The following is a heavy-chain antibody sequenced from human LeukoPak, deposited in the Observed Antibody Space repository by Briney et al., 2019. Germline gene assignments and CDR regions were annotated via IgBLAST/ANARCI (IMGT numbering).Heavy chain of an antibody. D-gene: IGHD3-3*01. J-gene: IGHJ4*02. CDR1: GFTVSSNY. V-gene: IGHV3-66*02. CDR2: IYSGGGT. Sequence: GGSLRLSCAASGFTVSSNYMSWVRQAPGKGLEWVSVIYSGGGTYYTDSVKGRFTISRDNSKNTLYLQMNSLRAEDTAVYYCARANYDFWSGLDYWGQGTLVTVSS. CDR3: ARANYDFWSGLDY.